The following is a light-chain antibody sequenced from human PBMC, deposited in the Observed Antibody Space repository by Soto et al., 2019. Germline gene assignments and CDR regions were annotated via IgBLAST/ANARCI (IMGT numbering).Light chain of an antibody. CDR2: AAS. J-gene: IGKJ1*01. CDR3: QQLKSYPRT. CDR1: QGISSN. V-gene: IGKV1-9*01. Sequence: DIQLTQSPSFLSASVGDRVTITCRASQGISSNLAWYQQKPGKAPKLLIYAASTLQSGVPSRFSGSGSGTEFTLTISSLQPADFATYYGQQLKSYPRTFGQGTKVEIK.